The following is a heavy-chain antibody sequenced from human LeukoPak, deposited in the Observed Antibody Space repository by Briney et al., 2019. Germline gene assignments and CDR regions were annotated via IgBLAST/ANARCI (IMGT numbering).Heavy chain of an antibody. CDR2: IYHSGST. V-gene: IGHV4-30-2*01. Sequence: SETLSLTCTVSGYSIGTGYSWSWIRQPPGKGLEWIGYIYHSGSTYYNPSLKSRVTISVDRSKNQFSLKLSSVTAADTAVYYCARGARERYFDLWGRGTLVTVSS. CDR1: GYSIGTGYS. CDR3: ARGARERYFDL. J-gene: IGHJ2*01.